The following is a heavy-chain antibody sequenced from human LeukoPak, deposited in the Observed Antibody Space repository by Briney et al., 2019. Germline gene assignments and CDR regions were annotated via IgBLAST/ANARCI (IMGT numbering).Heavy chain of an antibody. CDR2: IYTSGST. D-gene: IGHD3-16*01. J-gene: IGHJ5*02. V-gene: IGHV4-4*07. Sequence: SETLSLTCTVSGGSISSYYWSWIRQPAGKGLEWIGRIYTSGSTNYNPSLKSRLTMSVNTSQNQFSLRLTSVTAADTAFYYCARGDYDYLSGTYSFDLWGQGIRVTVSS. CDR3: ARGDYDYLSGTYSFDL. CDR1: GGSISSYY.